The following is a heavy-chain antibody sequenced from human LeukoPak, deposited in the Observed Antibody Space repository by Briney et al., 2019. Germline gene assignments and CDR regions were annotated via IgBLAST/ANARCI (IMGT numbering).Heavy chain of an antibody. CDR3: ARDGGSSWSNAGDYFDY. J-gene: IGHJ4*02. CDR1: GFTFSSYS. D-gene: IGHD6-13*01. Sequence: GGSLRLSCAASGFTFSSYSMNWARQAPGKGLEWVSSISSSSSYIYYADSVKGRFTISRDNAKNSLYLQMNSLRAEDTAVYYCARDGGSSWSNAGDYFDYWGQGTLVTVSS. V-gene: IGHV3-21*01. CDR2: ISSSSSYI.